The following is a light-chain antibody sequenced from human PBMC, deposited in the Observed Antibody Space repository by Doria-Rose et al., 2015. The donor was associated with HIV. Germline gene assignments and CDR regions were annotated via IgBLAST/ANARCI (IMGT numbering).Light chain of an antibody. CDR1: QGISSY. J-gene: IGKJ2*01. V-gene: IGKV1-8*01. CDR2: AAS. Sequence: IQMTQSPSSLSASTGDRVTITCRASQGISSYLAWYQQKPGKAPKLLIYAASTLQSGVPSRFSGSGSGTDFTLTISCLQSEDFAAYYCQQYYSYPRTFGEGTKLEIK. CDR3: QQYYSYPRT.